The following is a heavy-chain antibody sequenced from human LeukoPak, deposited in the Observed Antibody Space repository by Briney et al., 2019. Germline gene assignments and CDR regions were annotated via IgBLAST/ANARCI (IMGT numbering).Heavy chain of an antibody. J-gene: IGHJ6*02. CDR3: AKEHCSSTSCYAAGNYYYYGMDV. CDR2: ISGSGAGT. CDR1: GFTFSSYA. V-gene: IGHV3-23*01. D-gene: IGHD2-2*01. Sequence: GGSLRLSCAVSGFTFSSYAMNWVRQAPGKGLEWVSGISGSGAGTYYADSVKGRFTISRDNSKNTLYLQMNSLRAEDTAVYYCAKEHCSSTSCYAAGNYYYYGMDVWGQGTTVTVSS.